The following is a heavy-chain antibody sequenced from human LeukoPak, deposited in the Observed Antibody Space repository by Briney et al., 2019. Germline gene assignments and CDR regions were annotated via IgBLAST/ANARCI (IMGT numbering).Heavy chain of an antibody. CDR3: ARGKSPPVWAPSDY. CDR1: GYTFTSYG. V-gene: IGHV1-18*01. J-gene: IGHJ4*02. D-gene: IGHD1-26*01. CDR2: ISAYNGNT. Sequence: GASVKVSCKASGYTFTSYGISWVRQAPGQGLAWMGWISAYNGNTSYAQKLQGRVTMTTDTSTSTAYMELRSLRSDDTAVYYCARGKSPPVWAPSDYWGRGTLVTVSS.